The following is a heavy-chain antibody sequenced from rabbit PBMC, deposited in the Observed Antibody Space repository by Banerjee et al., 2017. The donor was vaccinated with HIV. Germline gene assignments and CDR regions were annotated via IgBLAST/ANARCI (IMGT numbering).Heavy chain of an antibody. CDR2: IYAGSSGST. V-gene: IGHV1S40*01. D-gene: IGHD4-2*01. CDR3: SRDAGSGSYPYYFKL. CDR1: GFSFSSSYW. J-gene: IGHJ4*01. Sequence: QSLEESGGDLVKPGASLTLTCTASGFSFSSSYWICWVRQAPGKGLEWIACIYAGSSGSTYYASWVNGRFTISKTSSTTVTLQMTSLTAADTATYFCSRDAGSGSYPYYFKLWGQGTLVTVS.